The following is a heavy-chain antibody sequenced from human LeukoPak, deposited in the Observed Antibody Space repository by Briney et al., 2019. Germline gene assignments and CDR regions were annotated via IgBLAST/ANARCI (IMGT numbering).Heavy chain of an antibody. Sequence: GGSLRLSCAASGFTFSDHYMSWIRQAPGKRLEWVSYTSSSGGTTFYADSVQGRFTISRDNSKNTLYLQMNSLRAEDTAVYYCARKLYSDNSHDAFDIWGQGTMVIVSS. D-gene: IGHD1-26*01. CDR1: GFTFSDHY. V-gene: IGHV3-11*04. CDR3: ARKLYSDNSHDAFDI. CDR2: TSSSGGTT. J-gene: IGHJ3*02.